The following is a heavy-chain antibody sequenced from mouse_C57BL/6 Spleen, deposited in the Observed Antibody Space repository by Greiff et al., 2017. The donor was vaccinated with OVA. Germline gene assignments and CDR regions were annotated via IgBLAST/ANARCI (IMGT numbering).Heavy chain of an antibody. V-gene: IGHV1-80*01. CDR2: IYPGDGDT. D-gene: IGHD2-4*01. CDR3: ARWGNDYGWVAY. Sequence: QVQLQQSGAELVKPGASVKISCKASGYAFSSYWMNWVKQRPGKGLEWIGQIYPGDGDTNYNGKFKGKATLTADKSSSTAYMQLSSLTSGDSAVYFCARWGNDYGWVAYWGQGTRVTVSA. CDR1: GYAFSSYW. J-gene: IGHJ3*01.